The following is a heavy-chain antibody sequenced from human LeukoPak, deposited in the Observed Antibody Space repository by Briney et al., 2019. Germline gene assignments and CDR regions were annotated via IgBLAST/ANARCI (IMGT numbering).Heavy chain of an antibody. CDR1: GYTFTSYG. J-gene: IGHJ3*02. Sequence: ASVKVSCKASGYTFTSYGISWVRQAPGQGLEWMGWISAYNGNTNYAQKLKGRVTMTTDTSTSTAYMELRSLRSDDTDVYYCARGSKQQLVQAFDIWGQGTMVTVSS. CDR2: ISAYNGNT. D-gene: IGHD6-13*01. CDR3: ARGSKQQLVQAFDI. V-gene: IGHV1-18*01.